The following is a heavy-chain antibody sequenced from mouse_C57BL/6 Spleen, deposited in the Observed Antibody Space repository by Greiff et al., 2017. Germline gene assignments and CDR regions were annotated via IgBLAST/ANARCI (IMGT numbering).Heavy chain of an antibody. CDR3: ARSNSGLFDY. D-gene: IGHD1-3*01. CDR1: GYAFSSSW. Sequence: QVHVQQSGPELVKPGASVKISCKASGYAFSSSWMNWVKQRPGQGLEWIGRIYPGDGDTNYNGKFKGKATLTADKSSSTAYMQLSSLTSEDSAVYFCARSNSGLFDYWGQGTTLTVSS. J-gene: IGHJ2*01. CDR2: IYPGDGDT. V-gene: IGHV1-82*01.